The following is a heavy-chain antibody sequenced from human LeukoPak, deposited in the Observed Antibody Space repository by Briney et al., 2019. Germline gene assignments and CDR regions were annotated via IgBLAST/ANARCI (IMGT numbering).Heavy chain of an antibody. J-gene: IGHJ6*03. CDR1: GFTFSSYS. Sequence: GGSLRLSCAASGFTFSSYSMNWVRQAPGKGLEWVSSISSSSSYIYYADSVKGRFTISRDNAKNSLYLQMNSLRAEDTAVYYCARLKWLVGYYYYYYMDVWGKGTTVTVSS. CDR3: ARLKWLVGYYYYYYMDV. D-gene: IGHD6-19*01. V-gene: IGHV3-21*01. CDR2: ISSSSSYI.